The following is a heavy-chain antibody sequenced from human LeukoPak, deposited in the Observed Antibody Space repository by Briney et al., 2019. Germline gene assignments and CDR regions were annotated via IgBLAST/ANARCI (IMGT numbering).Heavy chain of an antibody. CDR3: TKDITVLGRGFDY. D-gene: IGHD2-15*01. CDR1: GFIFDDYA. CDR2: ISSNSGSI. J-gene: IGHJ4*02. V-gene: IGHV3-9*01. Sequence: TGRSLRLSCAASGFIFDDYAMHWVRQAPGKGLEWVSGISSNSGSIGYADSVKGRVTISRDNAKNSLYLQMNSLRAEDTALYYCTKDITVLGRGFDYWGQGILVTVSS.